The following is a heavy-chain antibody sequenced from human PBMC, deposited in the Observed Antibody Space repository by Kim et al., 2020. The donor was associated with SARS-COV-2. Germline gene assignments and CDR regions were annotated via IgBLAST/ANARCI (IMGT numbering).Heavy chain of an antibody. CDR3: AGVASYYYGMDV. CDR2: K. J-gene: IGHJ6*02. Sequence: KYDAASVKGRFTISRDNSKNTLYLQRNSLRAEDTAVYYCAGVASYYYGMDVWGQGTTVTVSS. V-gene: IGHV3-33*01.